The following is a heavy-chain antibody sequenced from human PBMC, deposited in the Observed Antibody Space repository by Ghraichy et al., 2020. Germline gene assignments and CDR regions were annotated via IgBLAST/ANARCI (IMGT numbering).Heavy chain of an antibody. CDR1: GASISNSNNY. V-gene: IGHV4-39*01. D-gene: IGHD3-16*01. Sequence: ESLNISCTVAGASISNSNNYWGWIRQPPGRGLEYIGSVSYSGTTYYNPSLKSRVTISVDTSKNQFSLRLSSVTAADTSLYYCARHEGSLRTAPYVHDAFDVWGQGTMVTVSS. CDR3: ARHEGSLRTAPYVHDAFDV. CDR2: VSYSGTT. J-gene: IGHJ3*01.